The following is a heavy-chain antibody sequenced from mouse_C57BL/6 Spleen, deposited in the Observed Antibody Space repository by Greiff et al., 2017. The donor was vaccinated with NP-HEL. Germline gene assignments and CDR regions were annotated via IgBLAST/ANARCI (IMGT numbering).Heavy chain of an antibody. CDR3: ALDDYGYVDV. CDR1: GYTFTSYW. J-gene: IGHJ1*03. Sequence: QVQLQQPGAELVKPGASVKMSCKASGYTFTSYWITWVKQRPGQGLEWIGDISPGSGSTNYNEQFKSKATLTVDTSSSTAYMQLSSLTSEDSAVYYCALDDYGYVDVWGTGTTVTVSS. CDR2: ISPGSGST. V-gene: IGHV1-55*01. D-gene: IGHD2-3*01.